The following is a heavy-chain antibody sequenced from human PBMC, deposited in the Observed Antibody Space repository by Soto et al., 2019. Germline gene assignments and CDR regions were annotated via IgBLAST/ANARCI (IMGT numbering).Heavy chain of an antibody. J-gene: IGHJ5*02. CDR3: AREDRGITIFGVVPWFDP. CDR1: GGTLSSYT. Sequence: SVKVSCKASGGTLSSYTISWVRQAPGQGLEWMGRIIPILGIANYAQKFQGRVTITADKSTSTAYMELSSLRSEDTAVYYCAREDRGITIFGVVPWFDPWGQGTLVTVSS. CDR2: IIPILGIA. D-gene: IGHD3-3*01. V-gene: IGHV1-69*04.